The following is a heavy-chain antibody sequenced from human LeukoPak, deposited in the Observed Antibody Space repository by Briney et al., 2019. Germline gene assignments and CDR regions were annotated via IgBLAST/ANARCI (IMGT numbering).Heavy chain of an antibody. Sequence: GGSLRLSCTASGFTLGDFATSWFRQAPGKGLEWVGFIRGKAYGGTTEYAASVKGRFIISRDDSKSIAYLQMNSLKTEDTAVYYCTRDTRGGVSAAGPVWGQGTLVTVSS. V-gene: IGHV3-49*03. D-gene: IGHD6-13*01. CDR3: TRDTRGGVSAAGPV. J-gene: IGHJ4*02. CDR2: IRGKAYGGTT. CDR1: GFTLGDFA.